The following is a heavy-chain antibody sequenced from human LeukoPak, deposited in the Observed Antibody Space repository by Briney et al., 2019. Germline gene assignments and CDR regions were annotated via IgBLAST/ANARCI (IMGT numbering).Heavy chain of an antibody. CDR3: ARAPTFYGGNSADY. Sequence: SETLSLTCAVYGGSFSDYYWSWIRQPPGKGLEWIGEINHSGSTNYNPSLKSRVTISVDTSKNQFSLKLSSVTAADTAVYYCARAPTFYGGNSADYWGQGTLVTVSS. CDR2: INHSGST. D-gene: IGHD4-23*01. V-gene: IGHV4-34*01. CDR1: GGSFSDYY. J-gene: IGHJ4*02.